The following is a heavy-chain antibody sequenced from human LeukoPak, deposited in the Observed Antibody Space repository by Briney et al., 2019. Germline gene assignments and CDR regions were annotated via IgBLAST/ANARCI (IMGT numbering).Heavy chain of an antibody. D-gene: IGHD1-1*01. CDR3: ARDGQTGAHYWLKSHGNDY. CDR2: INPSGGSA. CDR1: GYTFTTYY. V-gene: IGHV1-46*01. J-gene: IGHJ4*02. Sequence: SSVKLSCKPSGYTFTTYYMHWDRQAPGQGLEWMGIINPSGGSATYAQNFQGRVTMTRDTSTSTVYMELISLRSDDTAVDYCARDGQTGAHYWLKSHGNDYWGQGTLVTVSS.